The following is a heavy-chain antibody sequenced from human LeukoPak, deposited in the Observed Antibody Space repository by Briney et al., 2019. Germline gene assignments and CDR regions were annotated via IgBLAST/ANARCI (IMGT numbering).Heavy chain of an antibody. CDR1: GGSFSGYY. CDR2: INHSGST. V-gene: IGHV4-34*01. D-gene: IGHD3-16*02. J-gene: IGHJ5*02. Sequence: SETLSLTCAVYGGSFSGYYWSWIRQPPGKGLERIGEINHSGSTNYNPSLKSRVTISVDTSKNQFSLKLSSVTAADTAVYYCARGFHDYVWGSYRYSGSFDPWGQGTLVTVSS. CDR3: ARGFHDYVWGSYRYSGSFDP.